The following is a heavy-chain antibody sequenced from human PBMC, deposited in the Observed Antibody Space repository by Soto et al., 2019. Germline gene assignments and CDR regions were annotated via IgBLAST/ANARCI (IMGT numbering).Heavy chain of an antibody. CDR3: AKDLNSDMSVFDY. CDR2: ISWNSGSI. Sequence: EVQLVESGGGLVRPGRSLRLSCAASGFTFDDYAMHLVRQAPGKGLEWVSGISWNSGSIGYADSVKGRFTISRDNAKNSLYLQMNSLRAEDTALYYCAKDLNSDMSVFDYWGQGTLVTVSS. V-gene: IGHV3-9*01. D-gene: IGHD3-9*01. CDR1: GFTFDDYA. J-gene: IGHJ4*02.